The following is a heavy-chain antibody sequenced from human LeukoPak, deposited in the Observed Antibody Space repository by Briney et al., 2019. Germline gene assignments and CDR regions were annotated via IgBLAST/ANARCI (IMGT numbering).Heavy chain of an antibody. CDR2: ISWNSGSI. CDR3: ANSKGTVYYFDY. V-gene: IGHV3-9*01. CDR1: GFTFDDYA. Sequence: PGRSLRLSCAASGFTFDDYAMHWVRQAPGKGLEWVSGISWNSGSIGYADSVKGRFTISRDNAKNCLYLQMNSLRAEDTALYYCANSKGTVYYFDYWGQGTLVTVSS. J-gene: IGHJ4*02. D-gene: IGHD4-17*01.